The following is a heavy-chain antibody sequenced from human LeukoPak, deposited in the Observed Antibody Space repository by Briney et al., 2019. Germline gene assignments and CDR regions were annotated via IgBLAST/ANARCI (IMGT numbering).Heavy chain of an antibody. CDR3: ARPRGCGSARCNNFDY. CDR2: MDEYGSDI. V-gene: IGHV3-7*01. Sequence: GGSLRLSCAASGFTFSSYSMNWVRQAPGKGLEWVAIMDEYGSDIFYVESVKGRFIISRANARNSLYLQMNNLRAEDTAVYYCARPRGCGSARCNNFDYWGQGTLVTVSS. CDR1: GFTFSSYS. D-gene: IGHD2-2*01. J-gene: IGHJ4*02.